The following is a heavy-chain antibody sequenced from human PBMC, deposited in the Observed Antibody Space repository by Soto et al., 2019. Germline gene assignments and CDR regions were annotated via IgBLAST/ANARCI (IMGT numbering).Heavy chain of an antibody. J-gene: IGHJ6*02. D-gene: IGHD2-15*01. Sequence: GESLKISCKVSGYRFSNYWIGWVRQMPGKGLEWMGIIFPGDSDIKYSPSFQGQVTISADKSISTAHLQWSSLKASDTATYYCGRFGMMGSRGGRYFFPFRYFRICVWGRETTVNDSS. V-gene: IGHV5-51*01. CDR2: IFPGDSDI. CDR3: GRFGMMGSRGGRYFFPFRYFRICV. CDR1: GYRFSNYW.